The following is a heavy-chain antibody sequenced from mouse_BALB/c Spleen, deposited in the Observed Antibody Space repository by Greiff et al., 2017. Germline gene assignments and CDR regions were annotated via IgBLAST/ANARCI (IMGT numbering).Heavy chain of an antibody. J-gene: IGHJ3*01. V-gene: IGHV1-9*01. CDR1: GYTFSSYW. CDR2: ILPGSGST. Sequence: QVQLKESGAELMKPGASVKISCKATGYTFSSYWIEWVKQRPGHGLEWIGEILPGSGSTNYNEKFKGKATFTADTSSNTAYMQLSSLTSEDSAVYYCARRNGYGGWFAYWGQGTLVTVSA. D-gene: IGHD2-2*01. CDR3: ARRNGYGGWFAY.